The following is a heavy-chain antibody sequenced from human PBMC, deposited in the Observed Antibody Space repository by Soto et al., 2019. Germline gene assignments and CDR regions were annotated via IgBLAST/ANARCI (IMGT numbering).Heavy chain of an antibody. CDR1: GYTFTGCY. CDR2: INPNSGGT. CDR3: ARPYCSSTSCPHTYYYYGMDV. J-gene: IGHJ6*02. V-gene: IGHV1-2*04. Sequence: ASVEVSFKESGYTFTGCYRHWVRQATRQGLEWMGWINPNSGGTNYAQKFQGWVTMTRDTSISTAYMELSRLRSDDTAVYYCARPYCSSTSCPHTYYYYGMDVWGQGTTVTVSS. D-gene: IGHD2-2*01.